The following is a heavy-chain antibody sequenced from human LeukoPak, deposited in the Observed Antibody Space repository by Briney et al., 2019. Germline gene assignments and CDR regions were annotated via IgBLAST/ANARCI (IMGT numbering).Heavy chain of an antibody. V-gene: IGHV3-23*01. D-gene: IGHD6-19*01. CDR2: ISASGDST. Sequence: GGSLRLSCAASEFTFSNYAMSWVRQAPGKGLEWVSAISASGDSTYYADSVKGRFTISRDNSKDTLYLQMNSLRAEDTAVYYCAKDLPGIAVAGTDCFDYWGQGTLVTVSS. CDR3: AKDLPGIAVAGTDCFDY. CDR1: EFTFSNYA. J-gene: IGHJ4*02.